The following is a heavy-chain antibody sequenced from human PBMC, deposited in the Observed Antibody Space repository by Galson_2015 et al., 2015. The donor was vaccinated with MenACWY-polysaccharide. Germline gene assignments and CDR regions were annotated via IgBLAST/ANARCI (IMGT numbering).Heavy chain of an antibody. V-gene: IGHV3-74*01. CDR3: AKDQRWNLPDY. CDR1: GFIFGNYW. Sequence: SLRLSCAASGFIFGNYWMHWVRQAPGKGLVWVSRINTDGSVTSYADSVKGRFTISRDNAKNRLLLQMNSLSVDDTAVYYCAKDQRWNLPDYWGQGILVTVSS. D-gene: IGHD1-7*01. J-gene: IGHJ4*02. CDR2: INTDGSVT.